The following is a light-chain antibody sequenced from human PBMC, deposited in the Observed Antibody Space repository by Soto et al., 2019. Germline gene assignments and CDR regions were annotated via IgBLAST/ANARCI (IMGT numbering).Light chain of an antibody. J-gene: IGKJ1*01. V-gene: IGKV3-15*01. CDR2: GAS. CDR1: QGVRSY. Sequence: EVVMTQSPATLSVSAGERATLSCGASQGVRSYLAWYQQKPGQAPRLLIHGASTRAPGIPARFSGSGSGTDFTLTISSLQSEDFAVYYCHQYDHWPQTFGQGTKVDIK. CDR3: HQYDHWPQT.